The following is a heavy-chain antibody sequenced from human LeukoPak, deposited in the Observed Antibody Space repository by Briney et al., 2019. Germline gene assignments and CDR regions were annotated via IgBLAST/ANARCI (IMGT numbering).Heavy chain of an antibody. Sequence: LETLSLTCTVSGGSISSYYWSWIRQPPGKGLEWIGYIYTSGSTNYNPSLKSRVTISVDTSKNQFSLKLSSVTAADTAVYYCARRAVTTHDYYYYYMDVWGKGTTVTVSS. J-gene: IGHJ6*03. CDR1: GGSISSYY. D-gene: IGHD4-11*01. CDR2: IYTSGST. CDR3: ARRAVTTHDYYYYYMDV. V-gene: IGHV4-4*09.